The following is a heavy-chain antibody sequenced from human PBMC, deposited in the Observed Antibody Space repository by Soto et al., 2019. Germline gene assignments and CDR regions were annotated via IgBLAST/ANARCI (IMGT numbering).Heavy chain of an antibody. J-gene: IGHJ6*02. V-gene: IGHV1-69*08. Sequence: QVQLVQSGAEVKKPGSSVKVSCKASGGSFNTFSVTWVRQAPGQGLEWMGRIIPILGMPNYSHKFQGRVTMTADKSSNIAYMEMGGLTSDDTALYYCAREPEYSSAWYGMDVWGQGTTVTVS. CDR1: GGSFNTFS. D-gene: IGHD3-22*01. CDR2: IIPILGMP. CDR3: AREPEYSSAWYGMDV.